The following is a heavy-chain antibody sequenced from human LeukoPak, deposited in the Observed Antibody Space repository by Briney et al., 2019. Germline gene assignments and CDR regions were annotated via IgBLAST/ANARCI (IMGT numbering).Heavy chain of an antibody. Sequence: PGGSLRLSCAASGFTFSSYSMNWVRQAPGKGLEWVSYISSSSSTIYYADSVKGRFTISRDNAKNSLYLQMNSLRAEDTAVYYCAREGYSSGWYSPTFDPWGQGTLVTVSS. D-gene: IGHD6-19*01. V-gene: IGHV3-48*01. CDR1: GFTFSSYS. CDR2: ISSSSSTI. CDR3: AREGYSSGWYSPTFDP. J-gene: IGHJ5*02.